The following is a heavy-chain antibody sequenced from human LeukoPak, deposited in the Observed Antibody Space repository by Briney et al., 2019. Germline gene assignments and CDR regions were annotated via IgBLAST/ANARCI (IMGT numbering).Heavy chain of an antibody. CDR3: ARGGSVMFDQ. J-gene: IGHJ4*02. D-gene: IGHD2-21*01. Sequence: GGSLRLSCGASGFSFSYYWMSWARKAPGKGLEWVARVKGDGSEKSYVDSVKGRFTISRDNAKNSLFLQMDNLRADDTAVYYCARGGSVMFDQWGQGTQVTVSS. V-gene: IGHV3-7*03. CDR2: VKGDGSEK. CDR1: GFSFSYYW.